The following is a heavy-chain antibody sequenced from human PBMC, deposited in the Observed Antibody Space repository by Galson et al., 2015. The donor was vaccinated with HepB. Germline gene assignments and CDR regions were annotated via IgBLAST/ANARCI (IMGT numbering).Heavy chain of an antibody. V-gene: IGHV3-48*03. J-gene: IGHJ6*02. CDR3: ARYGCSSTSCYGVDGMDV. CDR2: ISSSGSTI. Sequence: SLRLSCAASGFTFSSYEMNWVRQAPGKGLEWVSYISSSGSTIYYADSVKGRFTISRDNAKNSLYLQMNSLRAEDTAVYYCARYGCSSTSCYGVDGMDVWGQGTTVTVSS. CDR1: GFTFSSYE. D-gene: IGHD2-2*01.